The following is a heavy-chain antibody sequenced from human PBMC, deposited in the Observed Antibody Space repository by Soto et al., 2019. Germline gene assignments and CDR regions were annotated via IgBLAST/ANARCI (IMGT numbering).Heavy chain of an antibody. V-gene: IGHV3-23*01. J-gene: IGHJ4*02. CDR3: AKDKGSLGSGSYGIFDY. D-gene: IGHD3-10*02. CDR1: GFTFISYA. CDR2: ISGSGGST. Sequence: EVQLLESGGGLVQPGGSLRLSCAASGFTFISYALTWVRQAPGKGLEWVSAISGSGGSTFYADSLKGRFTISRDNSNNTPYLQMNSLRAEDTAVYYCAKDKGSLGSGSYGIFDYWGQGTLVTVSS.